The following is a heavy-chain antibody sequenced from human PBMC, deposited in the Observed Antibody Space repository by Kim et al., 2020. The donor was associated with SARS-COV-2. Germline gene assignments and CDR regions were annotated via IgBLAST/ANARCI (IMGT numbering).Heavy chain of an antibody. V-gene: IGHV3-48*03. CDR3: ARATASGSYYGYYFDY. Sequence: SVKGRFTISRDNAKNSLYLQMNSLRAEDTAVYYCARATASGSYYGYYFDYWGQGTLVTVSS. D-gene: IGHD1-26*01. J-gene: IGHJ4*02.